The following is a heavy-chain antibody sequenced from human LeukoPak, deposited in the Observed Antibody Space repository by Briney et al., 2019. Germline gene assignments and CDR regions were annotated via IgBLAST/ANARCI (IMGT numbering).Heavy chain of an antibody. CDR3: ARGKGGSYPYYFDY. CDR2: IYYSGST. CDR1: GGSISSGDYY. V-gene: IGHV4-30-4*08. J-gene: IGHJ4*02. D-gene: IGHD1-26*01. Sequence: SQTLSLTCTVSGGSISSGDYYWSWIRQPPEKGLEWVGYIYYSGSTYYNPSLKSRVTVSVDTSKNQFSLKLSSVTAADTAVYYCARGKGGSYPYYFDYWGQGTLVTVSS.